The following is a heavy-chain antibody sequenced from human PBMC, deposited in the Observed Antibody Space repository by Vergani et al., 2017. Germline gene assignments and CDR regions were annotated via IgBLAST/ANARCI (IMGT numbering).Heavy chain of an antibody. J-gene: IGHJ4*02. CDR2: ISSSSSYI. D-gene: IGHD3-22*01. V-gene: IGHV3-21*01. Sequence: EVQLVESGGGLVKRGGSLRLSCAASGFTFSSSSMNWVRQAPGKGLEWVSSISSSSSYIHYSDSLKGRFTISRDNAKSSLYLQMDSLRAEDTAVYYCARDLFYYDSSGYYSGFFDYWGQGTLVTVSS. CDR3: ARDLFYYDSSGYYSGFFDY. CDR1: GFTFSSSS.